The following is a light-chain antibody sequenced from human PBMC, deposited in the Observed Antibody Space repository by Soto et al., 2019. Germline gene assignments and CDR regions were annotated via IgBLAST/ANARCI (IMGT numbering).Light chain of an antibody. CDR3: GSWDSSLSDYV. CDR1: SSNIEGNS. Sequence: QCVRPQPPYVSTGPGHKVTISCSGSSSNIEGNSVSWYQQLPGTAPKLLIYDDNKRPSGIPDRFSGSKSGTSATLGITGFQTGDEADYYCGSWDSSLSDYVFGTGTKVTXL. J-gene: IGLJ1*01. CDR2: DDN. V-gene: IGLV1-51*01.